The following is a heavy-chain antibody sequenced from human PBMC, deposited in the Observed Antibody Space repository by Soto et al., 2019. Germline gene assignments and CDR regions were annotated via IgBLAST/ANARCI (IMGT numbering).Heavy chain of an antibody. D-gene: IGHD2-2*01. CDR2: ISSSSSYI. CDR3: ASSQVGEYQLIGYMDV. J-gene: IGHJ6*03. V-gene: IGHV3-21*01. CDR1: GFTFSSYS. Sequence: KPGGSLRLSCAASGFTFSSYSMNWVRQAPGKGLEWVSSISSSSSYIYFADSVKGRFTISRDNAKNSLYLRMNSLRAEDTAVYYCASSQVGEYQLIGYMDVWGKGTTVTVSS.